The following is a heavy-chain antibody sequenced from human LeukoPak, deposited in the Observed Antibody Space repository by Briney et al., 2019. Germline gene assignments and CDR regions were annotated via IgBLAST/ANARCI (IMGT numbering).Heavy chain of an antibody. CDR3: VGTIAYRGSEY. Sequence: GSLRLSCAASGFPFTNYWMHWVRQAPGMGLVWVSRLPPDELDIIYADSVKGRFTVSRDNAKNTVYLQMNNLRAEDTAVYYCVGTIAYRGSEYWSQGALVTVSS. J-gene: IGHJ4*02. CDR2: LPPDELDI. V-gene: IGHV3-74*01. CDR1: GFPFTNYW. D-gene: IGHD2-21*01.